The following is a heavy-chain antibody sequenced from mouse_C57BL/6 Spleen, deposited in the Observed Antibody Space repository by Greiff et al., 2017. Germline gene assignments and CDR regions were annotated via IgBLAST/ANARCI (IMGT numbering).Heavy chain of an antibody. CDR3: ARFNDGYSYYFDY. CDR1: GYAFSSYW. Sequence: QVQLQQSGAELVKPGASVKISCKASGYAFSSYWMNWVKQRPGKGLEWIGQIYPGDGDTNYNGKFKGKATLTADKSSSTAYMQLSSLTSENSAVYFSARFNDGYSYYFDYWGQGTTRTVSS. CDR2: IYPGDGDT. J-gene: IGHJ2*01. V-gene: IGHV1-80*01. D-gene: IGHD2-3*01.